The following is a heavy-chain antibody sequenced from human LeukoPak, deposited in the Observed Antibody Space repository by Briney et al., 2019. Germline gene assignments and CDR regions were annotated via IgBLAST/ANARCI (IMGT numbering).Heavy chain of an antibody. CDR1: GFPFSSYA. D-gene: IGHD2-21*02. CDR3: AKNTCGGDCPYYFYGLDV. V-gene: IGHV3-30-3*02. Sequence: GRSLRLSCAASGFPFSSYAMHWVRQSPGKGLEWVALISSDGTNEYYADSVKGRFTISRDNAKNSLYLQMNSLRAEDTALYYCAKNTCGGDCPYYFYGLDVWGQGTTVTVSS. CDR2: ISSDGTNE. J-gene: IGHJ6*02.